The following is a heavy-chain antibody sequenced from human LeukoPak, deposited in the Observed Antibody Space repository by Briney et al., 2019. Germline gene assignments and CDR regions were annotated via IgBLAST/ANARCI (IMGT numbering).Heavy chain of an antibody. J-gene: IGHJ4*02. CDR3: AKGISDILTGNRGFDY. CDR1: GFTFDDYA. D-gene: IGHD3-9*01. CDR2: ISWNSGSI. V-gene: IGHV3-9*01. Sequence: GGSLRLSCAASGFTFDDYAMHWVRQAPGKGLEWVSGISWNSGSIGYADSVKGRFTISRDNAKNSLYLQMNSLRAEDTALYYCAKGISDILTGNRGFDYWGQGTLVTVSS.